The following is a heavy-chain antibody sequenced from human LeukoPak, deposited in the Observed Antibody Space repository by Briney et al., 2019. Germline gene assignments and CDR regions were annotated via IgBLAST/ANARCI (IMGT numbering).Heavy chain of an antibody. CDR2: ISGNRGDI. V-gene: IGHV3-11*06. Sequence: GGSLRLSCAASGFSFSDSYMTWVRQAPGKGLEWLSYISGNRGDINYADSVKGRFTISRDNAKNSLYLQMNSLRVEDTAVYYCARDPRTVRIWGQGTLVTVSS. CDR3: ARDPRTVRI. CDR1: GFSFSDSY. D-gene: IGHD1-1*01. J-gene: IGHJ4*02.